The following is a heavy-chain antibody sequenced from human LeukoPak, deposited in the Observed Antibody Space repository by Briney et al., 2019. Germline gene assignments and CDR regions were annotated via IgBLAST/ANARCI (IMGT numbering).Heavy chain of an antibody. D-gene: IGHD1-26*01. Sequence: SETLSLTCTVSGGSISSGSYYWSWIRQPAGKGLEWIGRIYTSGSTNYNPSLKSRVTISVDTSKNQFSLKLSSVTAADTAVYYCATGRIVGAHPFDYWGQGTLVTVSS. CDR1: GGSISSGSYY. V-gene: IGHV4-61*02. CDR2: IYTSGST. CDR3: ATGRIVGAHPFDY. J-gene: IGHJ4*02.